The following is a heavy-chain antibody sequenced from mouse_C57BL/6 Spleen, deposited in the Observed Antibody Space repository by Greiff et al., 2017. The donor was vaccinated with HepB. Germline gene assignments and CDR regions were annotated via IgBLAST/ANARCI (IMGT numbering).Heavy chain of an antibody. Sequence: EVMLVESGGGLVKPGGSLKLSCAASGFTFSDYGMHWVRQAPEKGLEWVAYISSGSSTIYYADTVKGRFTISRDNAKNTLFLQMTSLRSEDTAMYYCARPGLGHLYYAMDYWGQGTSVTVSS. CDR2: ISSGSSTI. CDR1: GFTFSDYG. J-gene: IGHJ4*01. V-gene: IGHV5-17*01. D-gene: IGHD4-1*01. CDR3: ARPGLGHLYYAMDY.